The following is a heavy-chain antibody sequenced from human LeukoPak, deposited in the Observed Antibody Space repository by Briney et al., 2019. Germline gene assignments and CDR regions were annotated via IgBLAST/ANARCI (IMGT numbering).Heavy chain of an antibody. V-gene: IGHV3-7*01. Sequence: GGSLRLSCAASGFTFSNYWMSWVRQAPGKGLEWVANIKQDGSEKYYVDSVKGRFTISRDNAKNSLYLQMNSLRAEDTAVYYCAGQRLSSSSDAFDIWGQGTIVTVSS. J-gene: IGHJ3*02. D-gene: IGHD6-6*01. CDR3: AGQRLSSSSDAFDI. CDR1: GFTFSNYW. CDR2: IKQDGSEK.